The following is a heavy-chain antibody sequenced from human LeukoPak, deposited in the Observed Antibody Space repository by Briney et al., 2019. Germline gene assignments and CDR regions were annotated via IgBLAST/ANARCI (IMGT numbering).Heavy chain of an antibody. D-gene: IGHD3-22*01. CDR3: ARAAMITWGNYYYYMDV. CDR2: IYSGGDT. J-gene: IGHJ6*03. V-gene: IGHV3-53*01. Sequence: GGSLRLSCTTSGFTVSSNFMSWVRQAPGKGLDWVSVIYSGGDTYYADSVKGRFTISRDNSKKTLYLQMNSLRAEDTAVYYCARAAMITWGNYYYYMDVWGKGTTVTISS. CDR1: GFTVSSNF.